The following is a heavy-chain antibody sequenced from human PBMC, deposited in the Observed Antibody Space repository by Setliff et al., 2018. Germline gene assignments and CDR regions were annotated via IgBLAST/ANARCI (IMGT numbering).Heavy chain of an antibody. V-gene: IGHV1-18*01. D-gene: IGHD6-13*01. CDR1: GYTFTSYG. Sequence: AASVKVSCKASGYTFTSYGISWVRQAPGQGLEWMGWIIPIFGTANYAQKLQGRVTMTTDTSTSTAYMELRSLRSDDTAVYYCASGAAAGTFDYWGQGTLVTVSS. CDR2: IIPIFGTA. J-gene: IGHJ4*02. CDR3: ASGAAAGTFDY.